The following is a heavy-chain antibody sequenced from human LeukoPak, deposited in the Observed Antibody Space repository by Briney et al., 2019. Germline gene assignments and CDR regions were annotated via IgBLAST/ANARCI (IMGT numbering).Heavy chain of an antibody. D-gene: IGHD6-19*01. CDR1: GYSFTGFY. CDR3: ARYSSGWSGVDY. J-gene: IGHJ4*02. V-gene: IGHV1-46*01. Sequence: GASVKVSRKASGYSFTGFYVHWVRQAPGHGLEWMGIINPSGSSTNYAQKFQGRVTVTRDTSTSTVYMELSSLRPDDTAVYYCARYSSGWSGVDYWGQGTLVTVSS. CDR2: INPSGSST.